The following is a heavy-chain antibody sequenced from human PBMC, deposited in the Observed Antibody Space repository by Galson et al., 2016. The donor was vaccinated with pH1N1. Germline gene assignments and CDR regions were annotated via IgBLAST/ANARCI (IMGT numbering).Heavy chain of an antibody. J-gene: IGHJ4*02. CDR3: ARTFGETLCDGDCYDTSCFDY. CDR2: IYYNGHT. D-gene: IGHD2-21*02. Sequence: ETLSLTCSVSGVSISGYYWGWIRQSPGKGLDYVGYIYYNGHTNYSPSLKSRVTMSLDMSKNQFSLKLTSVTAADTAEYYCARTFGETLCDGDCYDTSCFDYWGQGTLVTVSS. CDR1: GVSISGYY. V-gene: IGHV4-59*01.